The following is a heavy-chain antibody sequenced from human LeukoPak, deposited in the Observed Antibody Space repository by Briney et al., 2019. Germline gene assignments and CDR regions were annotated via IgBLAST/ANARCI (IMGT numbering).Heavy chain of an antibody. CDR3: ASEDPSGSLLSLYYYYGMDV. CDR1: GDSISSNSYY. J-gene: IGHJ6*02. CDR2: IYYSGST. V-gene: IGHV4-39*01. Sequence: TSETLSLTCTVSGDSISSNSYYWGWIRQPPGKGLEWIGSIYYSGSTYYNPSLKSRVTISVDTSKNQFSLKLSSVTAADTAVYYCASEDPSGSLLSLYYYYGMDVWGQGTTVTVSS. D-gene: IGHD1-26*01.